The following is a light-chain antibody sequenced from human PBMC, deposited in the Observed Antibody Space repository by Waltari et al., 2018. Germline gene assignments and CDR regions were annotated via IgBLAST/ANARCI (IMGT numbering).Light chain of an antibody. CDR1: SSNIGSHS. V-gene: IGLV1-44*01. CDR3: ATWDDSLNGWI. J-gene: IGLJ2*01. Sequence: QSVVTQPPSASGTPGQRGTISCSGRSSNIGSHSVTWHQQPPGTSPKLLTYSDNLRPSGVPDRFSVSKSGTSASLAISGLQSEDEADYYCATWDDSLNGWIFGGGTKVTVL. CDR2: SDN.